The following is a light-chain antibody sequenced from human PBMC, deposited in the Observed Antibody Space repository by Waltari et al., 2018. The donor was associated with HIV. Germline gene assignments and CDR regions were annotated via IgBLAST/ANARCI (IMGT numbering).Light chain of an antibody. CDR2: GNS. CDR1: SSNIGAGYD. J-gene: IGLJ2*01. V-gene: IGLV1-40*01. Sequence: QSVLTQPPSVSGAPGQRVTISCTGSSSNIGAGYDVHWYQQLPGTAPHHRIYGNSNRPSGVPARVSGSSSATSASLAITGLQAEDEADYYCQSYDSSLSAYVVFGGGTKLTVL. CDR3: QSYDSSLSAYVV.